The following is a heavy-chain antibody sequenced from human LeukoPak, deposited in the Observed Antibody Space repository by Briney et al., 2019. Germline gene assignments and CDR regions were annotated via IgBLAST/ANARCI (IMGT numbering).Heavy chain of an antibody. CDR3: ARGNKLLSASYGFDM. V-gene: IGHV3-13*01. D-gene: IGHD2-2*01. CDR2: ISTDGDT. J-gene: IGHJ3*02. Sequence: GGSLRLSCQASGFTFRSYDMHWVRQPIAKDLEWVSAISTDGDTYYSGSVKGRFTISRENTKNSLYLQMNSLRAGDTAVYYCARGNKLLSASYGFDMWGQGTMVTVSS. CDR1: GFTFRSYD.